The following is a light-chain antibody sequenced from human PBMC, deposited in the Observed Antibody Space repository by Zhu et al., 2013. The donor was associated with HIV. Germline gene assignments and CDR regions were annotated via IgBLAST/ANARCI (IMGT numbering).Light chain of an antibody. CDR3: QQYHSPPIT. CDR2: KAS. Sequence: DIQMTQSPSTLSASVGDRVTISCRASQSVSSWLAWYQLKPGKAPKLLMYKASSFETGVPSRFSGSGSGTEFTLTISSLQPEDFAIYYCQQYHSPPITFGQGTRLEI. CDR1: QSVSSW. J-gene: IGKJ5*01. V-gene: IGKV1-5*03.